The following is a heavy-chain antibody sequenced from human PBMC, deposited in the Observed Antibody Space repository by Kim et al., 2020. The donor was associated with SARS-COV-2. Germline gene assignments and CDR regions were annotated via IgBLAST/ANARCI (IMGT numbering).Heavy chain of an antibody. CDR3: ARDPSSLGADAFDI. J-gene: IGHJ3*02. D-gene: IGHD3-16*01. Sequence: PSLQSRVTISVDSSKNQFSLKLSSVTAADTAVYYCARDPSSLGADAFDIWGQGTMVTVSS. V-gene: IGHV4-31*02.